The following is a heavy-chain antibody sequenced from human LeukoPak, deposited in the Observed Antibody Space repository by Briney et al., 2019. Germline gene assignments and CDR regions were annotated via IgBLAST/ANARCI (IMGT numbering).Heavy chain of an antibody. CDR3: ARDATMVRGVRYYYMDV. D-gene: IGHD3-10*01. CDR2: IYYSGST. V-gene: IGHV4-59*12. CDR1: GGSISSYY. Sequence: SETLSLTCTVSGGSISSYYWSWIRQPPGKGLEWIGYIYYSGSTNYNPSLKSRVTISVDTSKNQFSLKLSSVTAADTAVYYCARDATMVRGVRYYYMDVWGKGTTVTVSS. J-gene: IGHJ6*03.